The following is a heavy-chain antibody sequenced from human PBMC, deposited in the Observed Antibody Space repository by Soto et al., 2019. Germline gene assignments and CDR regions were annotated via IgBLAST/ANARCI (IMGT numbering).Heavy chain of an antibody. D-gene: IGHD5-18*01. V-gene: IGHV4-30-2*01. CDR2: ISHSGST. CDR1: GGSISSGGYS. J-gene: IGHJ4*02. Sequence: PSETLSLTCAVSGGSISSGGYSWSWIRQPPGKGLEWIGYISHSGSTYYTPSLKSRVTISVDRSKNQFSLKLSSVTAADTSVYYCARQPDSYASRYFDYWGQGTLVTVSS. CDR3: ARQPDSYASRYFDY.